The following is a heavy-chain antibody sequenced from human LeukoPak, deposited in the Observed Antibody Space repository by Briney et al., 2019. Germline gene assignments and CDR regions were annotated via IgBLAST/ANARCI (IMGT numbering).Heavy chain of an antibody. V-gene: IGHV7-4-1*02. CDR3: ARERRSSSPGEQQLVRAFDI. CDR1: GYTFTNYA. Sequence: GASVKVSCKASGYTFTNYAMNWVRQAPGQGLEWMGWINTNTGKPTYAQGFTGRFVFSLDTSVSTAYLQISSLKAEDTAMYYCARERRSSSPGEQQLVRAFDIWGQGTMVTVSS. D-gene: IGHD6-13*01. CDR2: INTNTGKP. J-gene: IGHJ3*02.